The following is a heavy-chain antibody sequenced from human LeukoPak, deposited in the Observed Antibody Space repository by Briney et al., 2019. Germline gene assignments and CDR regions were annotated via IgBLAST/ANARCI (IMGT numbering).Heavy chain of an antibody. CDR1: GFTFSSYS. D-gene: IGHD2-21*02. J-gene: IGHJ4*02. V-gene: IGHV3-21*04. CDR3: AKSLGRVVTAIIYFDY. CDR2: ISSSSSYI. Sequence: GGSLRLSCAASGFTFSSYSMNWVRQAPGKGLEWVSSISSSSSYIYYADSVKGRFTISRDNAKNSLYLQMNSLRAEDTAVYYCAKSLGRVVTAIIYFDYWGQGTLVTVSS.